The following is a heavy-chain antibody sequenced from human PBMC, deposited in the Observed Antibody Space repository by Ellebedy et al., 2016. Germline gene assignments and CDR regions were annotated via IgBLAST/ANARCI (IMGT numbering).Heavy chain of an antibody. CDR3: ARRVVTTFDYYGMDV. J-gene: IGHJ6*02. CDR1: GYSFTSYW. CDR2: IDPSDSYT. V-gene: IGHV5-10-1*01. D-gene: IGHD2-21*02. Sequence: GESLKISXKGSGYSFTSYWISWVRQMPGKGLEWMGRIDPSDSYTNYSPSFQGHVTISADKSISTAYLQWSSLKASDTAMYYCARRVVTTFDYYGMDVWGQGTTVTVSS.